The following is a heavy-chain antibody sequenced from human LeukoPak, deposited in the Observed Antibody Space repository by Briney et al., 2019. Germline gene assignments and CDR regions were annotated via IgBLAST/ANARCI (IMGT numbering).Heavy chain of an antibody. CDR2: ISDRGGTT. V-gene: IGHV3-23*01. J-gene: IGHJ4*02. D-gene: IGHD3-22*01. Sequence: GGSLRLSCAVSGITLSNYGMSWVRQAPGRGLEWVAGISDRGGTTNYADSVKGRFTISRDNPRNTLYLQMNSLSAEDTAVYFCAKRGVVIRVILVGFHKEAYYFDSWGQGALVTVSS. CDR1: GITLSNYG. CDR3: AKRGVVIRVILVGFHKEAYYFDS.